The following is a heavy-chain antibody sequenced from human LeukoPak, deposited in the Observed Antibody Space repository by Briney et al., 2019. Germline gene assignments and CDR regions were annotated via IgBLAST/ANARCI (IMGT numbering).Heavy chain of an antibody. Sequence: GASVKVSCKASGGTFSSYAISWVRQAPGQGLEWMGGIIPIFGTANYAQKFQGRVTITADKSTSTAYMELSSLRSEDTAVYYCAIGYSGYEWRFPFDYWGQGTLVTVSS. CDR3: AIGYSGYEWRFPFDY. CDR2: IIPIFGTA. V-gene: IGHV1-69*06. CDR1: GGTFSSYA. D-gene: IGHD5-12*01. J-gene: IGHJ4*02.